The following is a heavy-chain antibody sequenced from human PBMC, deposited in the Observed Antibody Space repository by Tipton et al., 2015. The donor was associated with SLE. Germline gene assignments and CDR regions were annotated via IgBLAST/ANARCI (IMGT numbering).Heavy chain of an antibody. J-gene: IGHJ5*02. CDR1: GYVFTSHY. Sequence: QLVQSGAEVKRPGASVIVSCKASGYVFTSHYIHWVRQVPGHGLEYMAVFYPDAGTTSCEKRFQDRLSMTWDTSTATVYMVLNRLTSEDTGMYYCAREGPKMFWFDPWGQGTLVTVAS. D-gene: IGHD3-10*02. CDR2: FYPDAGTT. V-gene: IGHV1-46*01. CDR3: AREGPKMFWFDP.